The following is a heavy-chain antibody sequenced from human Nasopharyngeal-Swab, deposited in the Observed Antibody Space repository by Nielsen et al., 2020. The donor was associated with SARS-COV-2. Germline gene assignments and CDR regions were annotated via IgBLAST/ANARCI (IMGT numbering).Heavy chain of an antibody. D-gene: IGHD3-22*01. CDR2: ISSGSTHI. CDR1: GFLFSSYS. J-gene: IGHJ4*02. V-gene: IGHV3-21*01. Sequence: GESLKISCAASGFLFSSYSMTWVRRAPGKGLEWVSSISSGSTHIYYGDSVKGRFTISRDNTKNSLSLQLNSLRAEDTAVYYCARVAYSSGVDYWGQGTLVTVSS. CDR3: ARVAYSSGVDY.